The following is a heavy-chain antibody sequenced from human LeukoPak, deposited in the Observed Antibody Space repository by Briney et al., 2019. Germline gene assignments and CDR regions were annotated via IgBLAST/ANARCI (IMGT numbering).Heavy chain of an antibody. Sequence: GGSLRLSCAASGFNFSSYGMSWVRQAPGNGLEWVSAISDDGRSTYYADSVKGRFTISRDNSKNTLYLQMNSLRAEDTAVYYCAKRVPYSSSSVYFDYWGQGTLVTVSS. J-gene: IGHJ4*02. D-gene: IGHD6-6*01. CDR2: ISDDGRST. V-gene: IGHV3-23*01. CDR3: AKRVPYSSSSVYFDY. CDR1: GFNFSSYG.